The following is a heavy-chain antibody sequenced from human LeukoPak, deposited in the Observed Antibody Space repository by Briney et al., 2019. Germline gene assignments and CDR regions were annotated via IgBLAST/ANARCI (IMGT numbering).Heavy chain of an antibody. CDR1: GGSISSSNW. V-gene: IGHV4-4*02. J-gene: IGHJ3*02. CDR2: IYHSGST. Sequence: SETLSLTCAVSGGSISSSNWWSWVRQPPGKGLEWIGEIYHSGSTNYNPSLKSRVTISVDTSKNQFSLKLSSVTAADTAVYYCARDWGSPGAFDIWGQGTMVTVSS. CDR3: ARDWGSPGAFDI. D-gene: IGHD3-16*01.